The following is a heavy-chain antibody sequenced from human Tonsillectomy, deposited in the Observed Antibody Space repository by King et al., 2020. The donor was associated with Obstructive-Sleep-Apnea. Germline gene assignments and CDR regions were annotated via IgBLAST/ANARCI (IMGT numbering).Heavy chain of an antibody. CDR1: GGSIGSGGYS. D-gene: IGHD3-22*01. CDR2: IYYSGST. CDR3: ARLVPHSYYDSSGHYADY. V-gene: IGHV4-30-4*07. J-gene: IGHJ4*02. Sequence: VQLQESGPGLVKPSQTLSLTCAVSGGSIGSGGYSWSWIRQPPGKGLEWIGYIYYSGSTDYNPTLKSRVAISVDTSKNQFSLKLSSMTAADTAVYYCARLVPHSYYDSSGHYADYWGQGTLVTVSS.